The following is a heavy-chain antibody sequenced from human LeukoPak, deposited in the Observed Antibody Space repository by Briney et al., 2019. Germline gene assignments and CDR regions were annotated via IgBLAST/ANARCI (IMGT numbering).Heavy chain of an antibody. CDR1: AYTFTGYY. J-gene: IGHJ4*02. CDR3: ATPYYYGSGSYYY. V-gene: IGHV1-2*02. D-gene: IGHD3-10*01. Sequence: GASVKVSCKASAYTFTGYYMHWVRQAPGQGLEWMGWINPNSGGTNYAQKFQGRVTMTRDTSISTAYMELSRLRSDDTAVYYCATPYYYGSGSYYYWGQGTLVTVSS. CDR2: INPNSGGT.